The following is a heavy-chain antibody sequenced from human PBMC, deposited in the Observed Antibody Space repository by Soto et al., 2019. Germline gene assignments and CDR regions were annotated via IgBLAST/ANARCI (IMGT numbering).Heavy chain of an antibody. D-gene: IGHD3-9*01. Sequence: PSETLSLTCAVYGGSFSGYYWSWIRQPPGKGLEWIGEINHSGSTNYNPSLKSRVTISVDTSKNQFSLKLSSVTAADTAVYYCARVSDLLTGHYPEGWFDPWGQGTLVTV. V-gene: IGHV4-34*01. CDR3: ARVSDLLTGHYPEGWFDP. J-gene: IGHJ5*02. CDR1: GGSFSGYY. CDR2: INHSGST.